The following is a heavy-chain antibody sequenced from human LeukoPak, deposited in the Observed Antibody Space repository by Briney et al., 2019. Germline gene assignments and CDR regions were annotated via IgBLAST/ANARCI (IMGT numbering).Heavy chain of an antibody. CDR2: IYPGDSDT. J-gene: IGHJ3*02. D-gene: IGHD1-26*01. CDR1: GYSFTSYW. Sequence: GESLKISGKGSGYSFTSYWIGWVRQMPGKGLEWMGIIYPGDSDTGYSPSFQGQVTISADKSISTAYLQWSSLKASDTAMNYCARLGPGGGSYSGGAFDIWGQGTMVTISS. CDR3: ARLGPGGGSYSGGAFDI. V-gene: IGHV5-51*01.